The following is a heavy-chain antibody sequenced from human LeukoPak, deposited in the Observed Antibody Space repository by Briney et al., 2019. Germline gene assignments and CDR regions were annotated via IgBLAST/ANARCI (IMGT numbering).Heavy chain of an antibody. V-gene: IGHV4-38-2*01. Sequence: SETLSLTCAVSGYSISSGYYWGWIRQPPGKGLEWIGSIYHSESTYYNPSLKSRVTISVDTSKNQFSLKLSSVTAADTAVYYCARHHGYSSSSHYFDYWSQGTLVTVSS. CDR2: IYHSEST. CDR1: GYSISSGYY. D-gene: IGHD6-6*01. CDR3: ARHHGYSSSSHYFDY. J-gene: IGHJ4*02.